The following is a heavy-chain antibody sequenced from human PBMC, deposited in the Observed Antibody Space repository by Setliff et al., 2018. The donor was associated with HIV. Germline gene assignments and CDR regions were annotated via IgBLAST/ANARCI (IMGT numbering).Heavy chain of an antibody. D-gene: IGHD6-13*01. CDR2: INPNSGGT. V-gene: IGHV1-2*02. Sequence: GASVKVSCKASGDAFTDYYIHWVRQAPGQGLEWMGWINPNSGGTNYAQKFQGGVTVTRDTSISTAFMDLSRLRSDDTAVYYCARDPGYKSSWYGAFDIWGQGTMVTVSS. CDR1: GDAFTDYY. CDR3: ARDPGYKSSWYGAFDI. J-gene: IGHJ3*02.